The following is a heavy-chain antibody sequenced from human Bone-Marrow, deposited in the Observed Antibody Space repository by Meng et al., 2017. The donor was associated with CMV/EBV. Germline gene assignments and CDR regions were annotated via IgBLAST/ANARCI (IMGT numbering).Heavy chain of an antibody. D-gene: IGHD4-17*01. J-gene: IGHJ4*02. Sequence: SGFNFSNYDMSWVRKATGKGLEWVSTITGSGVNTYYADSVKGRFTFSRDNSKSTLYLQMNSLRADDTALYYCAKDLLRTSVTDSGYWGQGTLVTVSS. CDR1: GFNFSNYD. V-gene: IGHV3-23*01. CDR2: ITGSGVNT. CDR3: AKDLLRTSVTDSGY.